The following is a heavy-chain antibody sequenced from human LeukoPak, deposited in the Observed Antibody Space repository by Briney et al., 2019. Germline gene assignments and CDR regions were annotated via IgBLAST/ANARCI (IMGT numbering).Heavy chain of an antibody. Sequence: PGGSLRLSCAASGFTLSRYDMHWVRQVTGEGLEWVSAIGTAGDTYYSGSVKGRFTISRENAKNSIYLQMNSLRAGDTAVYYCARLTENNYFDYWGQGTLVTVSS. CDR2: IGTAGDT. CDR1: GFTLSRYD. J-gene: IGHJ4*02. D-gene: IGHD1-20*01. CDR3: ARLTENNYFDY. V-gene: IGHV3-13*01.